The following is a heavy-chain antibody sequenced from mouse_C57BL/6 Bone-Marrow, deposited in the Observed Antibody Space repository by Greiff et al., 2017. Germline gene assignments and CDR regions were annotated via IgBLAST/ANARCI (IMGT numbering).Heavy chain of an antibody. CDR3: AGTVVAHWYFDV. CDR2: IDPSDSYT. D-gene: IGHD1-1*01. J-gene: IGHJ1*03. CDR1: GYTFTSYW. V-gene: IGHV1-59*01. Sequence: QVQLQQPGAELVRPGTSVKLSCKASGYTFTSYWMHWVKQRPGQGLEWIGVIDPSDSYTNYNQKFKGKATLTVDTSSSTASMQLSILTSEDSAVYYCAGTVVAHWYFDVWGTGTTVTVSS.